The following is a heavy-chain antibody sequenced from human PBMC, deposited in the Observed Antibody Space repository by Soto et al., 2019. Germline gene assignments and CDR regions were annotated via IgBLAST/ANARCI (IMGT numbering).Heavy chain of an antibody. Sequence: SETLSLTCTVSGGSISSYYWSWIRQPPGKGLEWIGYIYYSGSTNYNPSLKSRVTISVDTSKNQFSLKLSSVTAADTAVYYCARRYSGSSIIRFVPRGQRTLVTVSS. D-gene: IGHD5-12*01. CDR1: GGSISSYY. J-gene: IGHJ5*02. CDR3: ARRYSGSSIIRFVP. CDR2: IYYSGST. V-gene: IGHV4-59*08.